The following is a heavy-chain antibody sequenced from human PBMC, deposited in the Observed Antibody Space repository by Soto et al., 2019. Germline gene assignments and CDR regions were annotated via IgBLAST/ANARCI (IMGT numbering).Heavy chain of an antibody. Sequence: PSQTLSLTCAISGNSVSSSSVTWNWIRQSPSRGLEWLGRTYYRSKWYNDYAESVKSRITINPDTSKNQFSLHLNSVTPEDTAVYYCARDEYTSGWYRFDPWGQGILVTVS. CDR1: GNSVSSSSVT. J-gene: IGHJ5*01. CDR3: ARDEYTSGWYRFDP. CDR2: TYYRSKWYN. V-gene: IGHV6-1*01. D-gene: IGHD6-19*01.